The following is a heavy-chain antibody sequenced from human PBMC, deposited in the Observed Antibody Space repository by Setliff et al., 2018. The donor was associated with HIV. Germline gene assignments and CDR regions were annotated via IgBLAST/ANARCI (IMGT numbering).Heavy chain of an antibody. Sequence: SETLSLTCTVSGASISSHYWSWIRQSPGRELEWIGYIYSTGSTNYNPSLQSRVSISMDASKNKFSLKVTSVTSADTAVYYCAKGAGFYGDYTLDYWGQGHQVTVSS. CDR1: GASISSHY. CDR2: IYSTGST. V-gene: IGHV4-59*11. CDR3: AKGAGFYGDYTLDY. D-gene: IGHD4-17*01. J-gene: IGHJ4*02.